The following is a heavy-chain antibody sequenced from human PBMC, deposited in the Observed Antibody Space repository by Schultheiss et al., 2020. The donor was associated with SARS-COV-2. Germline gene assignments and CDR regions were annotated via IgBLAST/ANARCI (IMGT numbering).Heavy chain of an antibody. CDR3: AKFAGATLDHYYYYMDV. CDR2: IYYSGST. V-gene: IGHV4-30-2*01. J-gene: IGHJ6*03. D-gene: IGHD1-26*01. Sequence: SETLSLTCAVSGGSISSGGYSWSWIRQPPGKGLEWIGYIYYSGSTYYNPSLKSRVTISVDTSKNQFSLQLNSVTPEDTAVYYCAKFAGATLDHYYYYMDVWGKGTTVTVSS. CDR1: GGSISSGGYS.